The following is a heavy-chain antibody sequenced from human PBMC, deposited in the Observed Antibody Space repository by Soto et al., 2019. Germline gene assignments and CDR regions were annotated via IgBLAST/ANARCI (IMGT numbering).Heavy chain of an antibody. V-gene: IGHV3-23*01. CDR2: ISGSGGST. CDR1: GITFRSYA. D-gene: IGHD6-19*01. Sequence: EVQVLESGGGLVQPGGSLRLSCAASGITFRSYAMSWVRQAPGKGLEWVSAISGSGGSTYYADSVKGRFTISRDNSKNTLYLQMNSRRGEDTAVYYCAQAGWLDPPFDYWGQGTLVTVSS. J-gene: IGHJ4*02. CDR3: AQAGWLDPPFDY.